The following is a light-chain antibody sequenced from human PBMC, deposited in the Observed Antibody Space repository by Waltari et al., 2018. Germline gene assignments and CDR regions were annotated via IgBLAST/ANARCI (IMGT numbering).Light chain of an antibody. Sequence: QSVLTQPPSMSGAPGQRVAISCTGSSSNIDAYYVQWFQHLPGTAPKLLIFENDKRPSGVSGRFSGSQSGSSASLTITGLQSEDEADYYCRSYDKNLNTVLFGGGTRLTVL. J-gene: IGLJ2*01. CDR3: RSYDKNLNTVL. CDR1: SSNIDAYY. CDR2: END. V-gene: IGLV1-40*01.